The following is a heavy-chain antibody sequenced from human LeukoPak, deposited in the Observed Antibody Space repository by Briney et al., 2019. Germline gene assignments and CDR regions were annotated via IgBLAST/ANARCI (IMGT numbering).Heavy chain of an antibody. CDR2: IIPMFPTA. CDR1: GNSGDTFNTHG. J-gene: IGHJ4*02. CDR3: ARDPSMVRGENTPYFDY. V-gene: IGHV1-69*06. Sequence: SVKVSCKASGNSGDTFNTHGVSWVRQAPGQGLEWMGGIIPMFPTAQYSEKFQGRITISADKSTTTAYMELSSLRSEDTAVYYCARDPSMVRGENTPYFDYWGQGTLVTVSS. D-gene: IGHD3-10*01.